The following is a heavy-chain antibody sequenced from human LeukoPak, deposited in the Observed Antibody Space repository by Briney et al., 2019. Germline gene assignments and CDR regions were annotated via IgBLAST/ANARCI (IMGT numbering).Heavy chain of an antibody. D-gene: IGHD5-12*01. CDR1: GGSISSGSYY. J-gene: IGHJ4*02. V-gene: IGHV4-61*02. CDR2: IYTSGST. CDR3: ARGVAYFDY. Sequence: SETLSLTCTVSGGSISSGSYYWSWIRQPAGKGLEWIGRIYTSGSTNYNPSLKSRVTISVDTSKNQFSLKLSSVTAADTVVYYCARGVAYFDYWGQGTLVTVSS.